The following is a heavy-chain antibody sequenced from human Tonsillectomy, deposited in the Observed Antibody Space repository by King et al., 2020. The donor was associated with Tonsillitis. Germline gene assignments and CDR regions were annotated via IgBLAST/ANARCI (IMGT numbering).Heavy chain of an antibody. V-gene: IGHV5-51*01. Sequence: QLVQSGAEVKKPGESLKISCKGSGYSFTSYWIGWVRQMPGKGLEWMGIIYPGDSDTRYSPSFQRPVTIPADKSISTAYLQWSSLKASDTAMYYCARPRHCGGDCYSHYYFDYWGQGTLVTVSS. CDR1: GYSFTSYW. CDR3: ARPRHCGGDCYSHYYFDY. J-gene: IGHJ4*02. D-gene: IGHD2-21*02. CDR2: IYPGDSDT.